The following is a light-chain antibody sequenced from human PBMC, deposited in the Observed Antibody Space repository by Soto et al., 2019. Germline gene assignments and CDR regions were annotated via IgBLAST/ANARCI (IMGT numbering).Light chain of an antibody. V-gene: IGKV3-20*01. CDR2: GAS. CDR3: HQYGRSPWT. J-gene: IGKJ1*01. Sequence: EIVLTQSPGTLSLSPGERATLSCRASQSVSSSYLTWYQQKPGQAPRLLIYGASNRATGIPDRFSGSGSGTDFILTISRLEPEDFAVYYCHQYGRSPWTFGQGTKVEIK. CDR1: QSVSSSY.